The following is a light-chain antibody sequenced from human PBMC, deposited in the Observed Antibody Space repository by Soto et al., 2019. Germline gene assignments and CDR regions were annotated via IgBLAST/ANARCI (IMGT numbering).Light chain of an antibody. CDR3: SSYTSSSTLVV. CDR1: SSDVSGYNY. V-gene: IGLV2-14*01. J-gene: IGLJ2*01. CDR2: DVS. Sequence: QSALTQPASVSGSPGQSITISCTSSDVSGYNYVSWYQQHPDKAPKVMIYDVSNRPSGVPNRFSGSKSGNTASLTISGLQAEDEADYYCSSYTSSSTLVVFGGGTKLTVL.